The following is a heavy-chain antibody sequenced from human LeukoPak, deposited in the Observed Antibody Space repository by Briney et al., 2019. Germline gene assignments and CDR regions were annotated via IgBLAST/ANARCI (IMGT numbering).Heavy chain of an antibody. CDR3: ARAAAALEAFDI. V-gene: IGHV3-74*01. D-gene: IGHD2-2*01. CDR2: INSDGTST. Sequence: GGSLRLSCGASGFTFSSYWMHWVRQAPGKGLVWVSRINSDGTSTRYADSVKGRFTITRDNAKNTLYLQMDSLRAEDTAVYYCARAAAALEAFDIWGQGTMVTVSS. CDR1: GFTFSSYW. J-gene: IGHJ3*02.